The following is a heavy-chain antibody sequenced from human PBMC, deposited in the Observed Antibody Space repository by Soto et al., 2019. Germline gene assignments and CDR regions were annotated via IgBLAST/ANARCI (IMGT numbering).Heavy chain of an antibody. J-gene: IGHJ4*02. D-gene: IGHD6-25*01. CDR2: IVGVSGER. CDR3: AILPQSGTYFKYDF. V-gene: IGHV1-69*06. CDR1: GVTFPTYS. Sequence: QVRLVQSEAEVKKPGSSVEVSCRASGVTFPTYSYNWVRQAPGRGLAWVGGIVGVSGERKYAQQFQDRVTITADRSTATTYLDLSRLTSEDTAVYYCAILPQSGTYFKYDFWGQGTVVTVSS.